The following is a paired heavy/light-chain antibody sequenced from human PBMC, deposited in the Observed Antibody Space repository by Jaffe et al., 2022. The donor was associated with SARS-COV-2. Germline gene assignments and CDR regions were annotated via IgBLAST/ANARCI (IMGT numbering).Heavy chain of an antibody. D-gene: IGHD3-10*01. Sequence: EVQLVESGGGLVQPGGSLRLSCAASGFIFSSYWMHWVRQAPGKGLVWVSRISSDGSSTSYADSVKGRFTISRDNAENTLSLQMNSLRAEDTAVYYCAIQLKRDSTLWFGSGWGQGTLVTVSS. CDR1: GFIFSSYW. V-gene: IGHV3-74*01. J-gene: IGHJ4*02. CDR2: ISSDGSST. CDR3: AIQLKRDSTLWFGSG.
Light chain of an antibody. CDR3: QQYGSSPIT. J-gene: IGKJ5*01. CDR2: GAS. Sequence: EIVLTQSPGTLSLSPGERATLSCRASQSVSSSYLAWYQQKPGQAPRLLIHGASSRATGIPDRFSGSGSGTDFTLTISRLEPEDFAVYYCQQYGSSPITFGQGTRLEIK. CDR1: QSVSSSY. V-gene: IGKV3-20*01.